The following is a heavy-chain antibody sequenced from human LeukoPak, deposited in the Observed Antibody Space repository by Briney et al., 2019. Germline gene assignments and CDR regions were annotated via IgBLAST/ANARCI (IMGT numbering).Heavy chain of an antibody. CDR2: IKPDGSTT. CDR3: AKSDHFDP. Sequence: GGSLRLSCAASGFSFSSHWMHWVPQAPGKGLVWVSRIKPDGSTTSYADSVKGRFTVSRDNAKNTLYLQMNSLRAEDTAVYFCAKSDHFDPWGQGTLVTVSS. D-gene: IGHD1-14*01. V-gene: IGHV3-74*01. CDR1: GFSFSSHW. J-gene: IGHJ5*02.